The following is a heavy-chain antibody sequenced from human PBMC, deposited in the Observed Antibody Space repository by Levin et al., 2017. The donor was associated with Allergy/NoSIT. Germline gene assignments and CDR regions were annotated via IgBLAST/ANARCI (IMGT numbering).Heavy chain of an antibody. Sequence: NASETLSLTCTVSGGSVSSGSYYWSWIRQPPGKGLEWIGYMYYSGSTNYNPSLKSRVTISVDTSKNQISLKLSSVTAADTAVYYCARILVRGVPFDYWGQGTLVTVSS. CDR2: MYYSGST. D-gene: IGHD3-10*01. CDR1: GGSVSSGSYY. J-gene: IGHJ4*02. CDR3: ARILVRGVPFDY. V-gene: IGHV4-61*01.